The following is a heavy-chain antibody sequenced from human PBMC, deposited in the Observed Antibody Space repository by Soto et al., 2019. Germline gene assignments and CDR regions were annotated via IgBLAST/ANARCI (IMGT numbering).Heavy chain of an antibody. V-gene: IGHV1-8*01. Sequence: SVKVSCKTSGYTFTTYDINWVRQATGQGLEWMGWINPNADKTGFAQKFQGRVTMTRDTSINTVYMELNNLRSEDTAVYYCARQRRGTWYYFDHWGQGTLVTVSS. CDR2: INPNADKT. CDR3: ARQRRGTWYYFDH. J-gene: IGHJ4*02. CDR1: GYTFTTYD. D-gene: IGHD3-16*01.